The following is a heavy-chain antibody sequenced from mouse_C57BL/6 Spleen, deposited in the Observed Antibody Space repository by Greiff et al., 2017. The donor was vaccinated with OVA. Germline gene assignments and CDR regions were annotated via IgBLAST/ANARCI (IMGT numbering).Heavy chain of an antibody. CDR1: GFTFSSYA. CDR2: ISDGGSYT. D-gene: IGHD2-1*01. CDR3: AREVTTYYYAMDY. J-gene: IGHJ4*01. Sequence: EVMLVESGGGLVKPGGSLKLSCAASGFTFSSYAMSWVRQTPEKRLEWVATISDGGSYTYYPDNVKGRFTISRDNAKNNLYLQMSHLKSEDTAMYYCAREVTTYYYAMDYWGQGTSVTVSS. V-gene: IGHV5-4*01.